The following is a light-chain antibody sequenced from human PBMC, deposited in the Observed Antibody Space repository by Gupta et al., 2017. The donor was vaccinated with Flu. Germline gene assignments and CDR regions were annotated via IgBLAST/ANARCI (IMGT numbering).Light chain of an antibody. CDR3: QQYNSYSYT. CDR2: KAS. V-gene: IGKV1-5*03. J-gene: IGKJ2*01. CDR1: QSISSW. Sequence: PSTLSASVGDRVTITCRASQSISSWLAWYQQKPGKPPKLLIYKASSLESGVPSRFSGSGSGTEFTLTISSLQPDDFATYYCQQYNSYSYTFGQGTKLEIK.